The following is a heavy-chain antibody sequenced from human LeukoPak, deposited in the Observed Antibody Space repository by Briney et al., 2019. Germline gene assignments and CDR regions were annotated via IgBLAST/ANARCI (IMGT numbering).Heavy chain of an antibody. CDR1: GFTFSSYG. CDR2: IWYGGSNK. V-gene: IGHV3-33*08. Sequence: GGSLRLSCAASGFTFSSYGMHWVRQAPGKGLEWVAVIWYGGSNKYYADSVKGRFTISRDNSKNTLYLQMNSLRAEDTAVYYCASRAFDIWGQGTMVTVSS. J-gene: IGHJ3*02. CDR3: ASRAFDI.